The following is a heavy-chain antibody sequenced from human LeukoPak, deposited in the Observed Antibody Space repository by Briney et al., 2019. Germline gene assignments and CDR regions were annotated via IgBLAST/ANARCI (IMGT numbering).Heavy chain of an antibody. V-gene: IGHV3-30*02. Sequence: GGSLRLSCAASGFTFSSYGMRWVRQAPGKGLEWVSFIRCDGSNKYYADSVKGRFTISRGNSKNTLYLQMNSLRAEDTAVYYCVKEFDYGDYAGSYYWGQGNLGSVSS. CDR2: IRCDGSNK. CDR3: VKEFDYGDYAGSYY. J-gene: IGHJ4*02. D-gene: IGHD4-17*01. CDR1: GFTFSSYG.